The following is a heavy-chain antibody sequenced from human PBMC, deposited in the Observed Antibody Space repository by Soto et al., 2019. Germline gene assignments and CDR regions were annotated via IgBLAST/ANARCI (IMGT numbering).Heavy chain of an antibody. D-gene: IGHD1-7*01. CDR3: ASSVHGPQTKKLWGPNWNYGGYYYYYMDV. Sequence: AASVKVSCKASGYTFTSYGISWVRQAPGQGLEWMGWISAYNGNTNYAQKLQGRVTMTTDTSTSTAYMELRSLRSDDTAVYYCASSVHGPQTKKLWGPNWNYGGYYYYYMDVWGKGTTVTVSS. CDR2: ISAYNGNT. V-gene: IGHV1-18*01. J-gene: IGHJ6*03. CDR1: GYTFTSYG.